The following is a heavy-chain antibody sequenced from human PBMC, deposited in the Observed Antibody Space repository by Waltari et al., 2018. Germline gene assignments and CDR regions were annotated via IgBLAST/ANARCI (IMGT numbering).Heavy chain of an antibody. D-gene: IGHD6-13*01. CDR1: GGSFSGYY. CDR2: INHRGST. CDR3: ARGRKPGIAAAGWFDP. Sequence: QVQLQQWGAGLLKPSETLSLTCAVYGGSFSGYYWSWFRQPPGKGLEWIGEINHRGSTNYNPSLKSRVTKAVDTSKNQFSLKLSSVTAADTAVYYCARGRKPGIAAAGWFDPWGQGTLVTVSS. V-gene: IGHV4-34*01. J-gene: IGHJ5*02.